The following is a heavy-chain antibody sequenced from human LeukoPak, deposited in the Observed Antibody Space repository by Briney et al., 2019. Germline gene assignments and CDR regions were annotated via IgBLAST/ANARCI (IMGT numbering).Heavy chain of an antibody. CDR1: GYTFTSYD. D-gene: IGHD2-15*01. CDR2: MNPNSGNT. J-gene: IGHJ4*02. Sequence: ASVKVSCKASGYTFTSYDINWVRQATGQGLEWMGWMNPNSGNTGYAQKFQGRVTITRNTSISTAYMELSSLRSEDTAVYYCARGMVCSGGSCSSYWGQGTLVTVSS. CDR3: ARGMVCSGGSCSSY. V-gene: IGHV1-8*03.